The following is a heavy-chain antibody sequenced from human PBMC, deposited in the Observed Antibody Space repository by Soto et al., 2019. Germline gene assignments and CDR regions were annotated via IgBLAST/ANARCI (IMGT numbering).Heavy chain of an antibody. J-gene: IGHJ4*01. V-gene: IGHV4-59*01. D-gene: IGHD3-3*02. Sequence: PSETLSLTCTVSGDSLTRNYWSWIRQPPGKGLEWLAFIHNGQTTNYNPSLVGRVSVSVDTSKSQLSLNLNSVTAADTAVYYCARTVSGGIHYSGQAILVTVSS. CDR1: GDSLTRNY. CDR2: IHNGQTT. CDR3: ARTVSGGIHY.